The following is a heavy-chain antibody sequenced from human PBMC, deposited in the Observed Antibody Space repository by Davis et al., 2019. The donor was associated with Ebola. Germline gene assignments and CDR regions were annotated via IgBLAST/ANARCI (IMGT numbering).Heavy chain of an antibody. D-gene: IGHD3-22*01. CDR1: GYTFTSYA. V-gene: IGHV7-4-1*02. CDR3: ARTLSSGYRDRFDI. J-gene: IGHJ3*02. Sequence: ASVKVSCKASGYTFTSYAMNWVRQAPGQGLEWMGWINTNTGNPTYAQGFTGRFVFSLDTSVSTAYLHWSSLKASDTAMYYCARTLSSGYRDRFDIWGQGTMVTVSS. CDR2: INTNTGNP.